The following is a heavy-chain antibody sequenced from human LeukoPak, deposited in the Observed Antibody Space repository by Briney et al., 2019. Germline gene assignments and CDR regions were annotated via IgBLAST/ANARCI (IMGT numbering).Heavy chain of an antibody. J-gene: IGHJ5*02. CDR2: ISAYNGNT. CDR3: ASNRGYSYGYVWFDP. V-gene: IGHV1-18*04. D-gene: IGHD5-18*01. Sequence: GASVKVSCKASGYTFTSYGISWVRQAPGQGLEWMGWISAYNGNTNYAQKLQGRVTMTTDTSTSTAYMELRSLRSDDTAVYYCASNRGYSYGYVWFDPWGQGTLVTVSS. CDR1: GYTFTSYG.